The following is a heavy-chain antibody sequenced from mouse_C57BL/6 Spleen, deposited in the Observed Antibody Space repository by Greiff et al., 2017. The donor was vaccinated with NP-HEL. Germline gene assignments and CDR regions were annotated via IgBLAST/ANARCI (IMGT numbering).Heavy chain of an antibody. CDR3: TRGHGYYVGWYFDV. J-gene: IGHJ1*03. D-gene: IGHD2-3*01. Sequence: EVKLMESEGGLVQPGSSMKLSCTASGFTFSDYYMAWVRQVPEKGLEWVANINYDGSSTYYLDSLKSRFIISRDNAKNILYLQMSSLKSEDTATYYCTRGHGYYVGWYFDVWGTGTTVTVSS. CDR2: INYDGSST. V-gene: IGHV5-16*01. CDR1: GFTFSDYY.